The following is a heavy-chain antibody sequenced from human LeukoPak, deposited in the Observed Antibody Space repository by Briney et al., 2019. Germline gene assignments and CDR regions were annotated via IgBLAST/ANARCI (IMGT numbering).Heavy chain of an antibody. CDR1: GYTFTSYG. CDR3: AREVVYYYDSSGYFDY. V-gene: IGHV1-18*01. Sequence: APVKVSCKASGYTFTSYGISWVRQAPGQGLEWMGWISAYNGNTNYAQKLQGRVTMTTDTSTSTAYMELRSLRSDDTAVYYCAREVVYYYDSSGYFDYWGQGTLVTVSS. J-gene: IGHJ4*02. D-gene: IGHD3-22*01. CDR2: ISAYNGNT.